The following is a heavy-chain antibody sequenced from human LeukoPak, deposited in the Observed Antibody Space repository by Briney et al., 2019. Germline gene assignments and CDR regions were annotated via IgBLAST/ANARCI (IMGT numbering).Heavy chain of an antibody. CDR2: IYYSGST. CDR3: ARIIAVAGQGLDY. D-gene: IGHD6-19*01. Sequence: PSETLSLTCTVSGGSISSSSYYWGWIRQPPGKGLEWIGSIYYSGSTYYNPSLKSRVTISVDTSKNQFSLKLSSVTAADTAVYYCARIIAVAGQGLDYWGQGTLVTVSS. CDR1: GGSISSSSYY. J-gene: IGHJ4*02. V-gene: IGHV4-39*07.